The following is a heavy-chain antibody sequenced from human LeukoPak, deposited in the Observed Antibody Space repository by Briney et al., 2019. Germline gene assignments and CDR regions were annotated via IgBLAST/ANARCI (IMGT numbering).Heavy chain of an antibody. D-gene: IGHD6-19*01. V-gene: IGHV3-30-3*01. CDR2: ISYDGSNK. CDR1: GFTFSSYA. CDR3: ARVGGQWLVRGAFDI. Sequence: PGGSLRLSCAASGFTFSSYAMHWVRQAPGKGLEWVAVISYDGSNKYYADSVKGRFTISRDNSKNTLYLQMNSLRAEDTAVYYCARVGGQWLVRGAFDIWGQGTMVTVSS. J-gene: IGHJ3*02.